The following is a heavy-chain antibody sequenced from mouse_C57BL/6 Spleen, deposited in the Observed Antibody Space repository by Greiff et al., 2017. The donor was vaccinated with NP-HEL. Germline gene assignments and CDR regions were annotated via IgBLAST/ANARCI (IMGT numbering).Heavy chain of an antibody. J-gene: IGHJ3*01. V-gene: IGHV5-17*01. CDR3: ARMDDGSSLFAY. CDR2: ISSGSSTI. D-gene: IGHD1-1*01. Sequence: EVKLMESGGGLVKPGGSLKLSCAASGFTFSDYGMHWVRQAPEKGLEWVAYISSGSSTIYYADTVKGRFTISRDNAKNTLFLQRTSLRSEDTAMYYCARMDDGSSLFAYWGQGTLVTVSA. CDR1: GFTFSDYG.